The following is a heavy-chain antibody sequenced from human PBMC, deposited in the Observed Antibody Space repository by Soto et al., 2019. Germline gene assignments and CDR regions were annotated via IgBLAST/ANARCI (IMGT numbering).Heavy chain of an antibody. Sequence: PSETLSLTCAVYGGSFSGYYWRWIRQPPGKGLEWIGEINHSGSTNYNPSLKSRVTISVDTSKNQFSLKLSSVTAADTAVYYCARGGPRGSSSWYRGEYNWFDPWGQGTLVTVSS. CDR2: INHSGST. D-gene: IGHD6-13*01. CDR1: GGSFSGYY. V-gene: IGHV4-34*01. J-gene: IGHJ5*02. CDR3: ARGGPRGSSSWYRGEYNWFDP.